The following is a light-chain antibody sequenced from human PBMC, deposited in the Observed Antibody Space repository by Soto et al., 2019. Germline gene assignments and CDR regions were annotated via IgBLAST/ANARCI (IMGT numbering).Light chain of an antibody. Sequence: DIALTQSPDSLALSLGERATMNCKSSQSVLYSSYNKSYLAWYQVTPGRPPKLLFSWASTRESGVPGRFSGSGSGTDFTLTISSLQAEDFAVYYCQQYYSTPCTFGQGTRLEIK. V-gene: IGKV4-1*01. CDR2: WAS. CDR3: QQYYSTPCT. CDR1: QSVLYSSYNKSY. J-gene: IGKJ5*01.